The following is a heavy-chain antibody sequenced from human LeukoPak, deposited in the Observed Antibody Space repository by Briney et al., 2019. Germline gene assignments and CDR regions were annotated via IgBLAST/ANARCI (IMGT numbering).Heavy chain of an antibody. CDR1: GYSFTSYW. CDR3: ARPGTKDTFDI. V-gene: IGHV5-51*01. J-gene: IGHJ3*02. CDR2: IYPGDSDT. D-gene: IGHD1-14*01. Sequence: GESLKISCRGSGYSFTSYWIGWVRQMSGKGLEWMGLIYPGDSDTRYSPSFQGQVTISADKSISTAYLQWSSLKASDTAMYYCARPGTKDTFDIWGQGTMVTVSS.